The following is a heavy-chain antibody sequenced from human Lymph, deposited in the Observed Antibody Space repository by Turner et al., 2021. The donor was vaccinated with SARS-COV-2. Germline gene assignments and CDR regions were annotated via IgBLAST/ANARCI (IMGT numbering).Heavy chain of an antibody. J-gene: IGHJ6*02. CDR2: MNPNSGNT. Sequence: QVHLVQSWAEVMTPGASVKLSSKAPGYIFTSYDINWVRQDNGQGREWMGWMNPNSGNTGYSQKFQGRVTMTRNTSISTAYRELSSLRSEDTAVYYCARGRYSGGGMDVWGQGTTVTVSS. CDR3: ARGRYSGGGMDV. V-gene: IGHV1-8*02. CDR1: GYIFTSYD. D-gene: IGHD1-26*01.